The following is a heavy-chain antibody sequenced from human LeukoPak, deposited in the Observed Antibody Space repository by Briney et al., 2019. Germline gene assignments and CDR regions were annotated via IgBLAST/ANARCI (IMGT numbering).Heavy chain of an antibody. D-gene: IGHD3-16*02. CDR2: INHSGST. J-gene: IGHJ4*02. V-gene: IGHV4-34*01. Sequence: PSETLSLTCAVYGGSFSGYYWSRIRQPPGKGLEWIGEINHSGSTNYNPSLKSRVTISVDTSKNQFSLKLSSVTAADTAVYYCARVGYGYVWGSYRSFDYWGQGTLVTVSS. CDR3: ARVGYGYVWGSYRSFDY. CDR1: GGSFSGYY.